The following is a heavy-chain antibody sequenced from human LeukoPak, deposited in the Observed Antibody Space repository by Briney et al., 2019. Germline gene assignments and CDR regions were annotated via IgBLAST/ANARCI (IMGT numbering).Heavy chain of an antibody. CDR3: ARGPRYYDILTGYYTGPSFDY. Sequence: SETLSLTCAVYGGSFSGYYWSWIRQPPGKGLEWIGEINHSVSTNYNPSLKSRVTISVDTSKNQFPLKLSSVTAADTAVYYCARGPRYYDILTGYYTGPSFDYWGQGTLVTVSS. D-gene: IGHD3-9*01. J-gene: IGHJ4*02. CDR1: GGSFSGYY. CDR2: INHSVST. V-gene: IGHV4-34*01.